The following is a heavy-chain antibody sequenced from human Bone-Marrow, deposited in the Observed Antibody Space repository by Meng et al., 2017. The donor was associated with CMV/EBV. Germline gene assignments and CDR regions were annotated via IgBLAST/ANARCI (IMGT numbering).Heavy chain of an antibody. CDR2: IYYSGST. CDR3: ARVEGWGVPAAIQEYYFDY. Sequence: GSRRLSCTVSGGSISSSSYYWGWIRQPPGKGLEWIGSIYYSGSTYYNPSLKSRVTISVDTSKNQFSLKLSSVTAPDTAVYYCARVEGWGVPAAIQEYYFDYWGQGTLVTVSS. D-gene: IGHD2-2*02. J-gene: IGHJ4*02. V-gene: IGHV4-39*07. CDR1: GGSISSSSYY.